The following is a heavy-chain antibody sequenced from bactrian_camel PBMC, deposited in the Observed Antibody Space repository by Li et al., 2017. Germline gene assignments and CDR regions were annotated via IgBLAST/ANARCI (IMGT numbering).Heavy chain of an antibody. CDR1: GFTFSTFSRTYY. CDR3: ATQTKGWAFAT. J-gene: IGHJ6*01. V-gene: IGHV3-2*01. CDR2: VYTGDSYT. Sequence: HVQLVESGGGLVQPGGSLSLSCTASGFTFSTFSRTYYMNWVRQAPGKGLEWVSSVYTGDSYTYYSDSVKGRFTVSADNAKNTLYLQMNSLKPEDTAVYYCATQTKGWAFATWGQGTQVTVS. D-gene: IGHD5*01.